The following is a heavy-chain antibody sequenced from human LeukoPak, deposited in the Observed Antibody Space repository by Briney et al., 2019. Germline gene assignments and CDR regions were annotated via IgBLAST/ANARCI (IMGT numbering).Heavy chain of an antibody. J-gene: IGHJ6*03. CDR2: ISGSGGST. CDR1: GFSFSSYG. Sequence: PGGTLRLSCAASGFSFSSYGMSWVRQAPGKGLECVSAISGSGGSTFYADSVKGRFTISRDNSKNTLYLQMNSLRAEDTAVYYCAKGSRPGYSYGPREYYYYMDVWGKGTTVTVSS. V-gene: IGHV3-23*01. D-gene: IGHD5-18*01. CDR3: AKGSRPGYSYGPREYYYYMDV.